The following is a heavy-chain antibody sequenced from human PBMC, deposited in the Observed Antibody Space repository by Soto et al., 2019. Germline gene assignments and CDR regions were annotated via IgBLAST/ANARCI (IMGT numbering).Heavy chain of an antibody. J-gene: IGHJ4*02. CDR2: IRSRGSTI. D-gene: IGHD4-4*01. Sequence: SGGSLRLSCAASGFTFSDYYMSWIRQAPGKGLERVSYIRSRGSTIYYADSVKGRFTISRDNAKNSLYLQMNSLRAEDTAVYYCARELEPAATVTNSQAIDYWGQGTLVSVSS. CDR3: ARELEPAATVTNSQAIDY. V-gene: IGHV3-11*01. CDR1: GFTFSDYY.